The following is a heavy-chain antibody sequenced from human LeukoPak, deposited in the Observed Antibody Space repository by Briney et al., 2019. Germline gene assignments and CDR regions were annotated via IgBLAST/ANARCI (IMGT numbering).Heavy chain of an antibody. Sequence: QPGRSLRHSCAASGFTFSSYAMHWVRQAPGKGLEWVAVISYDGSNKYYADSVKGRFTISRDNSKNTLYLQMNSLRAEDTAVYYCAREEAIKYSSSWYAFISDIWGQGTMVTVSS. V-gene: IGHV3-30-3*01. CDR3: AREEAIKYSSSWYAFISDI. D-gene: IGHD6-13*01. J-gene: IGHJ3*02. CDR2: ISYDGSNK. CDR1: GFTFSSYA.